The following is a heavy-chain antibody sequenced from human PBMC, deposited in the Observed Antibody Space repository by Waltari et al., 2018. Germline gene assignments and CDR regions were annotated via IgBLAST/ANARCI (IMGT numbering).Heavy chain of an antibody. V-gene: IGHV1-69*04. CDR3: ARATVTTSYGQPYYYYMDV. CDR1: GGTFSSYA. CDR2: SIPILVIG. D-gene: IGHD4-17*01. Sequence: QVQLVQSGAEVKKPGSSVKVSCKASGGTFSSYAISWVRQAPGQGLEWMGGSIPILVIGNYAQKFQGRVTITSDEATSTAYMELSSLRSEDTAVYYCARATVTTSYGQPYYYYMDVWGKGTTVTVSS. J-gene: IGHJ6*03.